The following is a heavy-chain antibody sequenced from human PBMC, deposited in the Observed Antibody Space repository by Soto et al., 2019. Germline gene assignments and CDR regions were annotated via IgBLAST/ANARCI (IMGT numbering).Heavy chain of an antibody. Sequence: SETLSLTCTVSGGSVSSGSYYWSWIRQPPGKGLEWIGYIYYSGSTNYNPSLKSRVTISVDTSKNQFSLKLSSVTAADTAVYYCARDQRYSSGWLDYWGQGTLVTVSS. V-gene: IGHV4-61*01. CDR1: GGSVSSGSYY. J-gene: IGHJ4*02. D-gene: IGHD6-19*01. CDR3: ARDQRYSSGWLDY. CDR2: IYYSGST.